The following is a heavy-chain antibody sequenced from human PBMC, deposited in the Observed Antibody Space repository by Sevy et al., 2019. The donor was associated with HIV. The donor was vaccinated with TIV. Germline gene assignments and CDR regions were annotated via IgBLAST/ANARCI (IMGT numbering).Heavy chain of an antibody. J-gene: IGHJ5*02. CDR1: GYTFTGYY. D-gene: IGHD2-2*01. CDR2: INPNSGGT. V-gene: IGHV1-2*02. Sequence: ASVKVSCKASGYTFTGYYMHWVRQAPGQGLEWMGWINPNSGGTNYAQKFQGRVTMTRDTSISTAYMELSSLRSDDTAVYYCARDLSSIYCSSTSCYFNWFDPWGQGTLVTVSS. CDR3: ARDLSSIYCSSTSCYFNWFDP.